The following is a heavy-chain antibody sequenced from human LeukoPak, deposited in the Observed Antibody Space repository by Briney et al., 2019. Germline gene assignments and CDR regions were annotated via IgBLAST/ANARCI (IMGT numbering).Heavy chain of an antibody. CDR2: VSGSDDNT. CDR3: AKSLRGVKIPDYFDY. Sequence: EPGGSLRLSCAASGFTFSSYSMSWVRQAPGKGLEWVSTVSGSDDNTFYADSVRGRITISRDISKNTLYLQMNSLRAEDTAVYYCAKSLRGVKIPDYFDYWGQGTLVTVSS. D-gene: IGHD2-2*01. CDR1: GFTFSSYS. J-gene: IGHJ4*02. V-gene: IGHV3-23*01.